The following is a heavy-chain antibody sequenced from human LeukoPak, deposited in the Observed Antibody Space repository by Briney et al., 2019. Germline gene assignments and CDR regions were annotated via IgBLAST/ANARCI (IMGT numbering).Heavy chain of an antibody. V-gene: IGHV3-11*01. J-gene: IGHJ6*03. Sequence: PGGSLRLSCAASGFTFSDHYMSWIRQAPGKGLEWVSYISSSGSTIYYADSVKGRFTISRDNAKNSLYLQMNSLRAEDTAVYYCARGGYYGSEDPNYYYMDVWGKGTTVTVSS. CDR3: ARGGYYGSEDPNYYYMDV. CDR2: ISSSGSTI. D-gene: IGHD3-10*01. CDR1: GFTFSDHY.